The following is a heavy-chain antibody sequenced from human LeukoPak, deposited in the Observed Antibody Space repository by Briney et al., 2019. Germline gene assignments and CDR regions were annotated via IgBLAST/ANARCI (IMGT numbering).Heavy chain of an antibody. CDR3: ARPITYYYDSSGYYLDY. CDR1: EYSYSTYW. Sequence: GESLKISCKGSEYSYSTYWIGWVRQRPGKDLEWMGIIFPGDSDTRYSPSFQGQVTISADKSISTAYLQWSSLKASDTAMYYCARPITYYYDSSGYYLDYWGQGTLVTVSS. V-gene: IGHV5-51*01. CDR2: IFPGDSDT. D-gene: IGHD3-22*01. J-gene: IGHJ4*02.